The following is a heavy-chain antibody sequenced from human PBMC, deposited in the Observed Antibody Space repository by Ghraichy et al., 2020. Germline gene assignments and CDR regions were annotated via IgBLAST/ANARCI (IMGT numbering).Heavy chain of an antibody. Sequence: SETLSLTCTVSGGSISSYYWSWIRQPPGKGLEWIGYIYYSGSTNYNPSLKSRVTISVDTSKNQFSLKLSSVTAADTAVYYCARSQVYYDFWSGYYRDYYYYGMDVWGQGTTVTVSS. V-gene: IGHV4-59*01. D-gene: IGHD3-3*01. CDR2: IYYSGST. CDR3: ARSQVYYDFWSGYYRDYYYYGMDV. J-gene: IGHJ6*02. CDR1: GGSISSYY.